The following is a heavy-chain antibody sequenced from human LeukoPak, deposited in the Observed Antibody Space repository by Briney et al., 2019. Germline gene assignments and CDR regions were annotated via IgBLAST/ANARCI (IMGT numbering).Heavy chain of an antibody. CDR1: GFTFSSYS. CDR3: AKDASLGIAAAGTGGAFDY. J-gene: IGHJ4*02. V-gene: IGHV3-48*04. Sequence: GGSLRLSCAASGFTFSSYSMNWVRQAPGKGLEWVSYISSSSSTIYYADSVKGRFTISRDNAKNSLYLQMNSLRAEDAAVYYCAKDASLGIAAAGTGGAFDYWGQGTLVTVSS. D-gene: IGHD6-13*01. CDR2: ISSSSSTI.